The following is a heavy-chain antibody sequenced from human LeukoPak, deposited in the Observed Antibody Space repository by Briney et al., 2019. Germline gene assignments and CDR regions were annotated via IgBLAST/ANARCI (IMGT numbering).Heavy chain of an antibody. CDR2: IYTSGST. Sequence: SETLSLTCTVSGGSISSYYWSWIRQPAGKGLEWIGRIYTSGSTNYNPSLKSRVTMSVDTSKNQFSLKLSSVTAADTAVYYCARDSGYSYGSEDLTWFDPWGQGTLVTVSS. J-gene: IGHJ5*02. CDR1: GGSISSYY. CDR3: ARDSGYSYGSEDLTWFDP. V-gene: IGHV4-4*07. D-gene: IGHD5-18*01.